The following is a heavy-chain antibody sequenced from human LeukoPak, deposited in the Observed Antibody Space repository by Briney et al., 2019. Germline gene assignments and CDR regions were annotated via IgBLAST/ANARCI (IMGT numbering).Heavy chain of an antibody. Sequence: SETLSLTCAVYGESFSGYYWSWIRQPPGKGLEWIGEINHSGSTNYNPSLKSRVTISVDTSKNQFSLKLSSVTAADTAVDYCASPDTAMVYWGQGTLVTVSS. J-gene: IGHJ4*02. V-gene: IGHV4-34*01. CDR3: ASPDTAMVY. CDR2: INHSGST. CDR1: GESFSGYY. D-gene: IGHD5-18*01.